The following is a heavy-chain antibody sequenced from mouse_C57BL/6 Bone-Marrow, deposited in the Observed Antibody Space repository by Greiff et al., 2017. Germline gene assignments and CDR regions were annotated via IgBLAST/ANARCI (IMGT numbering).Heavy chain of an antibody. CDR1: GYAFSSSW. J-gene: IGHJ2*01. D-gene: IGHD1-1*01. CDR2: IYPGDGDT. Sequence: VQLQQSGPELVKPGASVKISCKASGYAFSSSWMNWVKQRPGKGLEWIGRIYPGDGDTNYNGKFKGKATLTADKSSSTAYMQLSSLTSEDSAVYFCARREGSSPFDYWGQGTTLTVSS. V-gene: IGHV1-82*01. CDR3: ARREGSSPFDY.